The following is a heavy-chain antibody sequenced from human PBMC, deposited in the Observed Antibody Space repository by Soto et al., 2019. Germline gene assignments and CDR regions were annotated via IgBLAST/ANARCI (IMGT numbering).Heavy chain of an antibody. CDR2: IGGSDGST. Sequence: GGSLRLSCAASGFTFSNYVMGWVRQAPGKGLEWVSTIGGSDGSTYYADFAKGRFTISRDNSENTLYLQMSSLRADDTATYYCAKRNDGSAWPYYFDSWGQGTLVTVSS. D-gene: IGHD6-19*01. CDR1: GFTFSNYV. CDR3: AKRNDGSAWPYYFDS. V-gene: IGHV3-23*01. J-gene: IGHJ4*02.